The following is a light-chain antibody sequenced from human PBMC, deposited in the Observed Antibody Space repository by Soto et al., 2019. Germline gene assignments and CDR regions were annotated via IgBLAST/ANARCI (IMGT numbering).Light chain of an antibody. V-gene: IGKV3-15*01. CDR1: QSVSSN. Sequence: EIVMTQSPVTLSVSPGERATLSCRASQSVSSNLAWYQQKPGRAPRLLINGASTRAAGIPARFSGSGSGTEFTLTINSLQSEDFAVYYCQQYDNWPFTFGQGTKLEIQ. CDR3: QQYDNWPFT. CDR2: GAS. J-gene: IGKJ2*01.